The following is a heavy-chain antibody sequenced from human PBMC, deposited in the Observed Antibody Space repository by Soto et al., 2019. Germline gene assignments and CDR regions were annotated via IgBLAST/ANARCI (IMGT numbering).Heavy chain of an antibody. V-gene: IGHV3-48*03. Sequence: HPGGSLRLSCAASGFTFSSYEMNRVRQAPGKGLEWVSYISSSGSTIYYADSVKGRFTISRDNAKNSLYLQMNSLRAEDTAVYYCARGGGPIVGAADYWGQGTLVTVSS. J-gene: IGHJ4*02. CDR1: GFTFSSYE. CDR2: ISSSGSTI. D-gene: IGHD1-26*01. CDR3: ARGGGPIVGAADY.